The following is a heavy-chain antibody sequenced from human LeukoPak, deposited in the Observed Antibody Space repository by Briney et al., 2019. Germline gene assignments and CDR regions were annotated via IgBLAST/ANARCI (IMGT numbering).Heavy chain of an antibody. D-gene: IGHD3-10*01. CDR2: IKEDGTEK. Sequence: GGSLRLSCAASEFSFSTYWMSWVRQAPGKGLERVANIKEDGTEKYYVGSVKGRFTISRDNAKKSLYLQMNSLRDDDTAVYFCARSPAGDAWPPAYYMDVWGKGTTVTVSS. V-gene: IGHV3-7*01. CDR1: EFSFSTYW. J-gene: IGHJ6*03. CDR3: ARSPAGDAWPPAYYMDV.